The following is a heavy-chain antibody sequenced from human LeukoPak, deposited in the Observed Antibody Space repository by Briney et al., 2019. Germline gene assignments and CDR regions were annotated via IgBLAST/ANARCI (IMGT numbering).Heavy chain of an antibody. CDR2: MNPNSGNT. Sequence: APVKVSCKASVYTFTSYDINWVRQATGQGREWMGWMNPNSGNTGYAQKFQGRVTITRNTSTSTAYMELSSLRSEDTAVYYCARDRYRWDFDYWGQGTLVTVSS. CDR3: ARDRYRWDFDY. CDR1: VYTFTSYD. J-gene: IGHJ4*02. V-gene: IGHV1-8*03. D-gene: IGHD5-18*01.